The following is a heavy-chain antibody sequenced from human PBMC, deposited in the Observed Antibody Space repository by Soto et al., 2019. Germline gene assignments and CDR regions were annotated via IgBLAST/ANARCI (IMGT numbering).Heavy chain of an antibody. CDR2: ISGSGGST. D-gene: IGHD2-2*01. Sequence: GGSLRLSCAASGFTFSSYAMSWVRQAPGKGLEWVSAISGSGGSTYYADSVKGRFTMSRDNSKNTLYLQMNSLRAEDTAVYYCAKDFVPAAPDSYYYYYMDVWGKGTTVTVSS. CDR3: AKDFVPAAPDSYYYYYMDV. V-gene: IGHV3-23*01. J-gene: IGHJ6*03. CDR1: GFTFSSYA.